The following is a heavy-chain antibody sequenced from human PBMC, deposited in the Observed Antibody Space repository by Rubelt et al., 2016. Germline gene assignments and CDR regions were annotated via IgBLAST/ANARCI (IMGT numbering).Heavy chain of an antibody. CDR3: ARGKYGDYVVDY. J-gene: IGHJ4*02. Sequence: QLGMRGGGLVQPGGSLRLSCAASGFTFNTNPMTRVRQAPGQALEWVSSISGSGGITYYADSVKGRFTISRDNAKSSLFLQMSSLRAEDTAVYYCARGKYGDYVVDYWGQGTLVTVSS. CDR1: GFTFNTNP. CDR2: ISGSGGIT. D-gene: IGHD4-17*01. V-gene: IGHV3-23*04.